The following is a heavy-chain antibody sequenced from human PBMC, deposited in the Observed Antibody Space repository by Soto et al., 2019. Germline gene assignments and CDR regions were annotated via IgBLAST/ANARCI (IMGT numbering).Heavy chain of an antibody. CDR2: ISGSGGST. J-gene: IGHJ4*02. CDR1: GXTFSSYS. D-gene: IGHD2-2*01. Sequence: GSLRLSCAASGXTFSSYSMSWVRQAPGKGLEWVSAISGSGGSTYYADSVKGRFTISRDNSKNTLYLQMNSLRAEDTAVYYSASWDIVVVPAAEAYFAYWGQGTLVTVSS. V-gene: IGHV3-23*01. CDR3: ASWDIVVVPAAEAYFAY.